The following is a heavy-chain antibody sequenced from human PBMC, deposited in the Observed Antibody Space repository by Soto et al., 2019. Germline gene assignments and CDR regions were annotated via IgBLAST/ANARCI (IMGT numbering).Heavy chain of an antibody. V-gene: IGHV1-69*08. Sequence: QVQLVQSGAEVKKPGSSVKVSCKASGGTFSSYTIIWVRQAPGQGLEWMGRIIPILGIANYAQKVQGRVTITADRSTNTAYMELSSLRSEDTAVYYCAREGRYCSGGSCYSVLDYWGQGTLVTVSS. CDR1: GGTFSSYT. CDR2: IIPILGIA. J-gene: IGHJ4*02. CDR3: AREGRYCSGGSCYSVLDY. D-gene: IGHD2-15*01.